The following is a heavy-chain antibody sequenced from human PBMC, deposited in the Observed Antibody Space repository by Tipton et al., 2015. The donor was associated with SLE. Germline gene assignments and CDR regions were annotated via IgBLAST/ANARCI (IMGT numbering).Heavy chain of an antibody. D-gene: IGHD3-16*01. J-gene: IGHJ6*03. CDR2: INHSGST. CDR3: ARGRPRATQAWGGYYYYMDV. CDR1: GGSFSGYY. V-gene: IGHV4-34*01. Sequence: LSLTCAAYGGSFSGYYWSWIRQPPGKGLEWIGEINHSGSTNYNPSLKSRITISVDTSKNQFSLRLSSVTAADTAVYYCARGRPRATQAWGGYYYYMDVWGKGTTVTVSS.